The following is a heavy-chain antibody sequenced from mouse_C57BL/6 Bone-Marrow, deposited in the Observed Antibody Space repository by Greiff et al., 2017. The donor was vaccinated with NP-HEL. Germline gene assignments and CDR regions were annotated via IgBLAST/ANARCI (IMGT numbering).Heavy chain of an antibody. D-gene: IGHD2-1*01. J-gene: IGHJ4*01. CDR2: INPSNGGT. CDR1: GYTFTSYW. V-gene: IGHV1-53*01. Sequence: QVQLQQSGTELVKPGASVKLSCKASGYTFTSYWMHWVKQRPGQGLEWIGNINPSNGGTNYNEKFKSKATLTVDKSSSTAYMQLSSLTSEDSAVYYCARYGNYHYYAMDYWGQGTSVTVSS. CDR3: ARYGNYHYYAMDY.